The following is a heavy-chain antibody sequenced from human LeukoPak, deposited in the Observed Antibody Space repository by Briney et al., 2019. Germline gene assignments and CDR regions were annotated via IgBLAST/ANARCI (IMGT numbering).Heavy chain of an antibody. J-gene: IGHJ6*04. CDR1: GFTFSSYE. CDR3: AELGITMIGGI. CDR2: ISSSGSTI. V-gene: IGHV3-48*03. Sequence: GGSLRLSCAASGFTFSSYEMNWVRQAPGKGLEWVSYISSSGSTIYYADSVKGRFTISRDNAKHSLYLQMNSLRAEDTAVYYCAELGITMIGGIWGKGTTVTISS. D-gene: IGHD3-10*02.